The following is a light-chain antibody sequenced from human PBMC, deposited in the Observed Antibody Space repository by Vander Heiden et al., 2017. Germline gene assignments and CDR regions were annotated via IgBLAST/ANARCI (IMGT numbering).Light chain of an antibody. CDR2: SNN. CDR1: SSNIGSNT. CDR3: AAWDDSLNGVV. J-gene: IGLJ2*01. V-gene: IGLV1-44*01. Sequence: QSVLTQPPSASGTPGQRVTISCSGSSSNIGSNTVNWYQQLPGTPPKLLIYSNNQRPSGVPDRCSGSKSGTSASLAISGLQAEDEADYYCAAWDDSLNGVVFGGGTKLTVL.